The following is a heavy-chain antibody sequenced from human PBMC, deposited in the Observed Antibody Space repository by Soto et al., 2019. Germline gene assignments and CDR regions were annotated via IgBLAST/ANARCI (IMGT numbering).Heavy chain of an antibody. CDR2: IYYSGST. V-gene: IGHV4-59*01. J-gene: IGHJ5*02. CDR3: ARARLSRSWWFDP. Sequence: QVRLQESGPGLVKPSETLSLTCTVSGGSISSYYWSWIRQPPGKGLEWIGYIYYSGSTNYNPSLKSRVTISVDTSKNQFSLKLSSVTAADTAVYYCARARLSRSWWFDPWGQGTLVTVSS. D-gene: IGHD3-10*01. CDR1: GGSISSYY.